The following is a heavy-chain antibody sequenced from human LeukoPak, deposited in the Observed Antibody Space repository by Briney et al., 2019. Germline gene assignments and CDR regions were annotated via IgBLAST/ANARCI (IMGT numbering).Heavy chain of an antibody. Sequence: GASVKVSCKASGCTFTSYYMHWVRQAPGQGLEWMGIINPSGGSTSYAQKFQGRVTMTRDTSTSTVYMELSSLRSDDTAVYYCAREGRVGATSFDYRGQGTLVTVSS. D-gene: IGHD1-26*01. CDR2: INPSGGST. CDR1: GCTFTSYY. V-gene: IGHV1-46*01. CDR3: AREGRVGATSFDY. J-gene: IGHJ4*02.